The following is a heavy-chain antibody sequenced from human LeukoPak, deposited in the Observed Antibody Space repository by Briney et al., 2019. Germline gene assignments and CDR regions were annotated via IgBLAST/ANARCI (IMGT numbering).Heavy chain of an antibody. V-gene: IGHV1-69-2*01. CDR1: GYTFTDYY. CDR2: VDPEDGET. D-gene: IGHD1-7*01. J-gene: IGHJ4*02. CDR3: ATAPPNWNYENYIDY. Sequence: ASVKVSCKASGYTFTDYYMHWVQQAPGKGLEWMGLVDPEDGETIYAEKFQGRVTITADTSTDTAYMELSRLRSEDTAVYYCATAPPNWNYENYIDYWGQGTLVTVSS.